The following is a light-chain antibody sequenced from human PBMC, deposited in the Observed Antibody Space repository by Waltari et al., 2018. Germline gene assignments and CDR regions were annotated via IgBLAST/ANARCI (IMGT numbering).Light chain of an antibody. Sequence: YQQVPDGAHKLLILDNNKRPSGIPDRFAASKSGTSATLGITGLQTGDEADDYCATWDNSLRNVVFGGGTKLTVL. CDR2: DNN. J-gene: IGLJ2*01. CDR3: ATWDNSLRNVV. V-gene: IGLV1-51*01.